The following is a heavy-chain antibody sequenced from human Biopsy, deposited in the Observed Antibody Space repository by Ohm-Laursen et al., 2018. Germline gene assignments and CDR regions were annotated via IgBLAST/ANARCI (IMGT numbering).Heavy chain of an antibody. Sequence: SETLSLTCTVSGGSFTGHYWSWIRQPPGKGLEWIGHISCTGYTSYNASLKSRVTISVDTSRNHFSLRLSSLTAADTAVYYCARGSNGFGGLYFPRWGQGTLLTVSS. CDR3: ARGSNGFGGLYFPR. D-gene: IGHD2/OR15-2a*01. J-gene: IGHJ4*02. CDR1: GGSFTGHY. CDR2: ISCTGYT. V-gene: IGHV4-59*11.